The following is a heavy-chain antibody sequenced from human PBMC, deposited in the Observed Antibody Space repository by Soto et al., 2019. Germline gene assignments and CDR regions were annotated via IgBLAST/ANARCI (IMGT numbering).Heavy chain of an antibody. Sequence: QVQVVQSGAEVKKPGDSVKVSCRASGYTFTGYAIHWVRQAPGQSLEWMGWNDGGNGRTQYAQRFQGRVTLTRDTSAITSYMELRSLTSEDTAVYYCAREAGRTGDLDYWGQGTLVTVSS. V-gene: IGHV1-3*01. CDR1: GYTFTGYA. CDR2: NDGGNGRT. J-gene: IGHJ4*02. CDR3: AREAGRTGDLDY. D-gene: IGHD7-27*01.